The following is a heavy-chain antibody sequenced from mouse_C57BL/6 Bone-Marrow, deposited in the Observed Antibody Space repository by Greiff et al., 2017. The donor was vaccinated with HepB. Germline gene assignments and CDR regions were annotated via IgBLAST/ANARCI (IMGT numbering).Heavy chain of an antibody. CDR1: GFNIKDDY. CDR2: IDPENGDT. J-gene: IGHJ2*01. CDR3: TTLYYDGSPDY. Sequence: VQLQQSGAELVRPGASVKLSCTASGFNIKDDYMHWVKQRPEQGLEWIGWIDPENGDTEYASKFQGKATITADTSSNTAYLQLSSLTSEDTAVYYCTTLYYDGSPDYWGQGTTLTVSS. V-gene: IGHV14-4*01. D-gene: IGHD1-1*01.